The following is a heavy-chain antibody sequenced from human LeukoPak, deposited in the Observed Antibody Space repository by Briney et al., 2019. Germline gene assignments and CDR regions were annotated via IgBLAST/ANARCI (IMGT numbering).Heavy chain of an antibody. CDR3: ARDLIAAAGTGYYGMDV. J-gene: IGHJ6*02. Sequence: GGSLRLSCAASGFTFSNYAMSWVRQAPGKGLEWVSGISGSGGSTYYADSVKGRFTISRDNSKNTLYLQMNSLRAEDTAVYYCARDLIAAAGTGYYGMDVWGQGTTVTVSS. CDR1: GFTFSNYA. CDR2: ISGSGGST. V-gene: IGHV3-23*01. D-gene: IGHD6-13*01.